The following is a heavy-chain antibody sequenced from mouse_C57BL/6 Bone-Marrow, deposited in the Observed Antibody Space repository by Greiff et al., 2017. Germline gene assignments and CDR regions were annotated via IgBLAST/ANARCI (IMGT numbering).Heavy chain of an antibody. V-gene: IGHV7-3*01. D-gene: IGHD1-1*01. J-gene: IGHJ1*03. Sequence: EVMLVESGGGLVQPGGSLSLSCAASGFTFTDYYMSWVRQPPGKALEWLGFIRNKANGYTTEYSASVKGRFTISRDNSQSILYLQMNALRAEDSATYYCARSLYYYGSSPFDVWGTGTTVTVSS. CDR2: IRNKANGYTT. CDR3: ARSLYYYGSSPFDV. CDR1: GFTFTDYY.